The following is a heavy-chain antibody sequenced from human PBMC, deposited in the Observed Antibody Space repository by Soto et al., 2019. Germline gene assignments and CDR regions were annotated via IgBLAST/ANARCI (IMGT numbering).Heavy chain of an antibody. CDR2: MNPNSGNT. CDR1: GYTFTSYD. J-gene: IGHJ4*02. V-gene: IGHV1-8*01. CDR3: ARGMYCSSTSCSGAD. D-gene: IGHD2-2*01. Sequence: GASVKVSCKASGYTFTSYDINWVRQATGQGLEWMGWMNPNSGNTGYAQKFQGRVTMTRNTSISTAYMELSSLRSEDTAVYYCARGMYCSSTSCSGADWGQGTLVTVSS.